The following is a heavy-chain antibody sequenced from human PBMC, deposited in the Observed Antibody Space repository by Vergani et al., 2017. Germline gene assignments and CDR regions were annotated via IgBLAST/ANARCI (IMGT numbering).Heavy chain of an antibody. CDR2: IRGNGGST. CDR3: ANRRDGYNPYYYNGMDV. D-gene: IGHD5-24*01. V-gene: IGHV3-23*01. J-gene: IGHJ6*02. CDR1: GFPFSNYA. Sequence: VQLLESGGGLVQPGGSLRLSCAASGFPFSNYAMTWVRQAPGKGLEWVSTIRGNGGSTYYADSVKGRFTISRDNSKNTLYLQMNSLRAEDTAVYYCANRRDGYNPYYYNGMDVWGQGTTVTVSS.